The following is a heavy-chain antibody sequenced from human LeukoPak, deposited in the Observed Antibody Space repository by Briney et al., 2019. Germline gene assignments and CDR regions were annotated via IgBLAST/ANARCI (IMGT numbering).Heavy chain of an antibody. D-gene: IGHD3-22*01. V-gene: IGHV1-18*04. CDR1: GYTFSTYG. CDR2: ISAYNGNT. J-gene: IGHJ3*01. CDR3: ARLFDTTGYTHDAFDV. Sequence: ASVKVSCKASGYTFSTYGINWVRQAPGQGLEWMGWISAYNGNTNYAQKFQGRVTMTTDRSTSTAYMELRSLRSDDTAVYYCARLFDTTGYTHDAFDVWGQGTMVTVSS.